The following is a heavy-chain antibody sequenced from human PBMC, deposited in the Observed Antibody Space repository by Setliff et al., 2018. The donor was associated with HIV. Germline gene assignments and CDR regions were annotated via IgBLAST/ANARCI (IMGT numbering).Heavy chain of an antibody. Sequence: SVKVSCKASGGTSSSYTFSWVRQAPGQGLEWMGGIIPIFGTAHYAQKFQGRVTITADESTSTAYMELSSLRSEDTAVYYCARVPRLQYGPYFYFYYMDVWGKGTTVTVSS. J-gene: IGHJ6*03. CDR2: IIPIFGTA. CDR1: GGTSSSYT. CDR3: ARVPRLQYGPYFYFYYMDV. V-gene: IGHV1-69*13. D-gene: IGHD4-4*01.